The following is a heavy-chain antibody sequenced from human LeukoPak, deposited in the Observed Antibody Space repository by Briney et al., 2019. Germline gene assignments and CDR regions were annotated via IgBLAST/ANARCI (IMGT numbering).Heavy chain of an antibody. J-gene: IGHJ4*02. D-gene: IGHD3-22*01. CDR3: ARRDSRASSFDY. Sequence: GASVKVSCKGSGGTFSSYAISWVRQAPGQGLEWMGGIIPIFGTANYAQKFQGRVTITADESTSTAYMELSSLRSEDTAVYYCARRDSRASSFDYWGQGTLVTVSS. CDR2: IIPIFGTA. CDR1: GGTFSSYA. V-gene: IGHV1-69*13.